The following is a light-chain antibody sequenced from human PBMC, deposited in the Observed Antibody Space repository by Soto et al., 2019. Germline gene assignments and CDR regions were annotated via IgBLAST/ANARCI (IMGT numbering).Light chain of an antibody. Sequence: EIVLTQSPVTLSLSPGERATLSCRASQSSSGYLAWYQQKPGQAPRLLIYDVSTRATGIPARFSGSGSGTDFTLTISSLEPADFAIYYCQQRNYWQVTFGQGTRLETK. V-gene: IGKV3-11*01. CDR1: QSSSGY. CDR2: DVS. CDR3: QQRNYWQVT. J-gene: IGKJ5*01.